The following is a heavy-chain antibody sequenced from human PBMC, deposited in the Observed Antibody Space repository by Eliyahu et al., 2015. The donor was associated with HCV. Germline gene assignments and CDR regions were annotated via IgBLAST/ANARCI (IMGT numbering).Heavy chain of an antibody. J-gene: IGHJ6*02. CDR2: IRTKTNNYET. D-gene: IGHD3-22*01. CDR1: GFTFSGSA. Sequence: EVQLVESGGGLVQPGVSLKLSCAVSGFTFSGSAMHWVRQAPGKGLEWVGRIRTKTNNYETTYAASVKGRFTISRDDSKNMVYLQMNSLKTEDTAVYYCTKAGDSTGYVWGQGTTVTVSS. V-gene: IGHV3-73*01. CDR3: TKAGDSTGYV.